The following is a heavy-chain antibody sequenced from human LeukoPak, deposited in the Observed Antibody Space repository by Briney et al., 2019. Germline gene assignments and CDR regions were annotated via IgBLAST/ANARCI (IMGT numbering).Heavy chain of an antibody. V-gene: IGHV4-34*01. CDR2: INHSGST. J-gene: IGHJ4*02. D-gene: IGHD3-22*01. Sequence: INHSGSTTSNPSLKSRVTISVDTSKKQFSLKLSSVTAADTAVYYCVTYYFDSSGPKKNYWGQGTLVTVSS. CDR3: VTYYFDSSGPKKNY.